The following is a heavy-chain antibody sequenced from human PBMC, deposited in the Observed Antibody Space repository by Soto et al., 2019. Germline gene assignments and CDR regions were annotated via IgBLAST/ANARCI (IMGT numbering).Heavy chain of an antibody. V-gene: IGHV1-69*12. CDR3: ARVMVPAASSNAFDI. CDR1: GGTFSSYA. D-gene: IGHD2-2*01. J-gene: IGHJ3*02. Sequence: QVQLVQSGAEVKKPGSSVKVSCKASGGTFSSYAISWVRQAPGQGLEWMGGIIPIFGTANYAQKFQGRVTIPADESTGTAYMALSSLRSEDTAVYYCARVMVPAASSNAFDIWGQGTMVTVSS. CDR2: IIPIFGTA.